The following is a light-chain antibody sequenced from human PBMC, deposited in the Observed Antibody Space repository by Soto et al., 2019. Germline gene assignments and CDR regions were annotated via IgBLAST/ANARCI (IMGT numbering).Light chain of an antibody. CDR1: QRVRSSY. CDR2: GAS. CDR3: QQYVSSPPYT. J-gene: IGKJ2*01. V-gene: IGKV3-20*01. Sequence: EIVLTQSPGTLSLSPGERATLSCRASQRVRSSYLAWYQQKPGQAPRRIIYGASIRATGIPDRFSGSGSGTDFTLTISRLEPEDFAVYYCQQYVSSPPYTFGQGTKLEIK.